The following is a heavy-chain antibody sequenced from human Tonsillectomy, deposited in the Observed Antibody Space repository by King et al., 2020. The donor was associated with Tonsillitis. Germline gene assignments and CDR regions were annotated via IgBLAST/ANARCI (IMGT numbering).Heavy chain of an antibody. J-gene: IGHJ4*02. V-gene: IGHV3-53*04. CDR3: ASAGLYYYDSSGDSYYFDY. D-gene: IGHD3-22*01. CDR2: IYSGGST. CDR1: GFTVSSNY. Sequence: EVQLVESGGGLVQPGGSLRLSCAASGFTVSSNYMSWVRQAPGKGLEWVSVIYSGGSTYYADSVKGRFTISRHNSKNTLYLQMNSLRAEDTAVYYCASAGLYYYDSSGDSYYFDYWGQGTLVTVSS.